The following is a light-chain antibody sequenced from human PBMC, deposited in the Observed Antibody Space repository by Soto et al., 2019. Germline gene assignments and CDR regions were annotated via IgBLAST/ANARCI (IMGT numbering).Light chain of an antibody. Sequence: QSALTQPASVSGSPGQSITISCTGTSSDIGAYNFVSWYQQHPGKAPKLMLYDVNIRPSGVSNRFSGSKSGNTASLTISGLQAVDEADYYYTSWTTSTTMIFGGGTKLTVL. CDR3: TSWTTSTTMI. V-gene: IGLV2-14*03. CDR2: DVN. J-gene: IGLJ2*01. CDR1: SSDIGAYNF.